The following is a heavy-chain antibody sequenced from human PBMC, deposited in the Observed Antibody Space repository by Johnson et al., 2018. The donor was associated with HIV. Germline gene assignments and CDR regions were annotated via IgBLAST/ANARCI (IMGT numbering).Heavy chain of an antibody. CDR3: ARRGRGVYLGSDAFDI. CDR2: ISYDGANK. J-gene: IGHJ3*02. D-gene: IGHD3-10*01. V-gene: IGHV3-30*03. CDR1: GLSFSNFG. Sequence: QVQLVESGGGVVQPGKSLTLSCVGSGLSFSNFGIHWVRQAPGKGPEWVAVISYDGANKYYADSVRGRFTIYRDNSKNTLYLQMNSLRAEDTAVYYCARRGRGVYLGSDAFDIWGQGTMVTVSS.